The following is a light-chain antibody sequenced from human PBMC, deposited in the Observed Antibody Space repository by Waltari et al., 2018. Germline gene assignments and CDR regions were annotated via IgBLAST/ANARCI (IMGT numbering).Light chain of an antibody. CDR2: EVS. CDR3: CSYGGGTTFVV. V-gene: IGLV2-23*02. CDR1: TRDIGNYKL. Sequence: QSALTQPASVSGSPGQSITISCTGTTRDIGNYKLVSWYQQHPGKVPKLMIYEVSERASGVSKRFSGSKSGNTASLTISGLQAEDEADYYCCSYGGGTTFVVFGGGTKLTVL. J-gene: IGLJ2*01.